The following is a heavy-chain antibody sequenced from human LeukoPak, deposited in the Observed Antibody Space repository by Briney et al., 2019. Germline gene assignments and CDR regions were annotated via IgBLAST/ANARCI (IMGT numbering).Heavy chain of an antibody. D-gene: IGHD3-10*01. CDR1: GFTFSSYA. J-gene: IGHJ6*02. Sequence: GGSLRLSCAASGFTFSSYAMSWVRQAPGKGLEWVSAISGSGGSTYYADSVKGRFTISRDNSKNTLYLQMNSLRAEDTAVYYCAKGQVFGEAALYYYYGMDVRGQGTTITVSS. V-gene: IGHV3-23*01. CDR2: ISGSGGST. CDR3: AKGQVFGEAALYYYYGMDV.